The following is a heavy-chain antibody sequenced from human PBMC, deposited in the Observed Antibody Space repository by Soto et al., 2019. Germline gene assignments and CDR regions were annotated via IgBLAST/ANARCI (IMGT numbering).Heavy chain of an antibody. D-gene: IGHD3-10*02. CDR3: ARDGDTMYAWFDY. V-gene: IGHV3-33*01. CDR2: IWYDGSNK. CDR1: GFTFSSYG. J-gene: IGHJ4*02. Sequence: GGSLRLSCAASGFTFSSYGMHWVRQAPGKGLEWVAVIWYDGSNKYYADSVKGRFTISRDNSKNTLYLQMNSLRAEDTAVYYCARDGDTMYAWFDYWGQGTLVTVSS.